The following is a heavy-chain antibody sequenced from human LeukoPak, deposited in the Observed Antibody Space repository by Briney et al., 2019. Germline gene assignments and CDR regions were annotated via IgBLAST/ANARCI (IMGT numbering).Heavy chain of an antibody. CDR3: ARIAVAEGGFDY. Sequence: SETLSLTCTVSGVSIRSTSYYWGWIRPPPGKGLEGIGSIYYSGSTSYNPSLKSRVTISVDTSKNQFSLQLSSVTAADTSVYYCARIAVAEGGFDYWGQGTLVTVSS. J-gene: IGHJ4*02. D-gene: IGHD6-19*01. V-gene: IGHV4-39*01. CDR1: GVSIRSTSYY. CDR2: IYYSGST.